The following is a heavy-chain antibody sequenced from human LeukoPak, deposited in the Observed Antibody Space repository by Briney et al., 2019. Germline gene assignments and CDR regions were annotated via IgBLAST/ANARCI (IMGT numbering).Heavy chain of an antibody. J-gene: IGHJ4*02. CDR2: IKNKTDGGTT. CDR1: GFTFSYAW. V-gene: IGHV3-15*01. CDR3: STDYGSGSYRYFKY. Sequence: GGSLRLSCAASGFTFSYAWMSWVRQAPGKGLEWVGRIKNKTDGGTTDYAAPVKGRFTISRDDSENTLYLQMNSLSTEDTAVYYCSTDYGSGSYRYFKYWGKGTLVTVSS. D-gene: IGHD3-10*01.